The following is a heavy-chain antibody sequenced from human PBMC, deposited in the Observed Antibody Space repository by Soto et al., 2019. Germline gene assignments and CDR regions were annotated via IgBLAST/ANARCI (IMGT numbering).Heavy chain of an antibody. J-gene: IGHJ4*02. D-gene: IGHD3-9*01. V-gene: IGHV3-23*01. CDR2: ISGSGGST. Sequence: PGGSLRLSCAASGFTLSRYAMICVRQALGKGMEWVSAISGSGGSTYYADSVKGRFTISRDNSKNTLYLQMNSLRAEDTAVYYCAKPILTGYYFDPFDYCGQGTVVTVSS. CDR1: GFTLSRYA. CDR3: AKPILTGYYFDPFDY.